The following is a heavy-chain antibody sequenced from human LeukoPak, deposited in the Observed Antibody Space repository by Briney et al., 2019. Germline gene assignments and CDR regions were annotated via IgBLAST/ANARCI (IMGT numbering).Heavy chain of an antibody. D-gene: IGHD2-21*01. J-gene: IGHJ4*02. CDR3: AVRLVDY. V-gene: IGHV3-11*04. Sequence: GGSLRLSCAASGFTFSEYYMGWIRQAPGQGLEWISYISSNGLSAWYSDSVKGRFTISRDNAKNSLYLQMNSLRADDTAVYYCAVRLVDYWGQGTLVTVPS. CDR1: GFTFSEYY. CDR2: ISSNGLSA.